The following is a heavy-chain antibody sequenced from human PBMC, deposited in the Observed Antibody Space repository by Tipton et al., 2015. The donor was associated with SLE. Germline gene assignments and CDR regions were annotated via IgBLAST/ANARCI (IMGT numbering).Heavy chain of an antibody. CDR2: IYTSGST. D-gene: IGHD3-10*01. CDR3: AREGYGSGNPCDY. V-gene: IGHV4-61*02. CDR1: GGSISSGGYY. Sequence: TLSLTCTVSGGSISSGGYYWSWIRQPAGKGLEWIGRIYTSGSTNYNPSLKSRVTMSVDTSKNQFSLKLSSVTAADTAVYYCAREGYGSGNPCDYWGQGTLVTVAS. J-gene: IGHJ4*02.